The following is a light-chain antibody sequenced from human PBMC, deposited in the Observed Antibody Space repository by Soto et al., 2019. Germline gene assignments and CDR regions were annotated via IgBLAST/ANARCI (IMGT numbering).Light chain of an antibody. J-gene: IGKJ4*01. CDR2: GAS. CDR3: QQSLSTLLT. Sequence: DIQMTQSPSSLSASVGDRVTITCRASQSISGYLNWYQQKPGKAPKVLISGASTMHNGVPSRFSGRGSGTAFTLTISSLQPEDVATYYCQQSLSTLLTFGGGTKVDIK. V-gene: IGKV1-39*01. CDR1: QSISGY.